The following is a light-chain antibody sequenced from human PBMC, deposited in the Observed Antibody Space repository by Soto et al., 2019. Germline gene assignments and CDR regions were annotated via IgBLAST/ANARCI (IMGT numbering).Light chain of an antibody. Sequence: QSALTQPPSASGSRGQSVTISCTGTSSDVGAYNYVSWYQQHPGKAPKLIIYEVSERPSGVPDRFSGSKSGNTASLTVSGLQAEDEADYYCSSYAGSNNFVFGSGTKVPVL. J-gene: IGLJ1*01. CDR3: SSYAGSNNFV. CDR1: SSDVGAYNY. CDR2: EVS. V-gene: IGLV2-8*01.